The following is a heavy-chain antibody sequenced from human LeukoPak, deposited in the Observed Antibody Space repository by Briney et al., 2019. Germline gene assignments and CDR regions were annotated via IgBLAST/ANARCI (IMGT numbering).Heavy chain of an antibody. D-gene: IGHD4-17*01. CDR3: ARERPTPGHWYFDL. CDR2: LVNNDDT. J-gene: IGHJ2*01. Sequence: PGGSLRLSCVASGFTFRRHDMHWVRQVIGKGLEWVSGLVNNDDTYYSDSVKGRFTISRDDARDSLFLQMNSLTAGDTAVYYCARERPTPGHWYFDLWGRGTLVTVSS. CDR1: GFTFRRHD. V-gene: IGHV3-13*01.